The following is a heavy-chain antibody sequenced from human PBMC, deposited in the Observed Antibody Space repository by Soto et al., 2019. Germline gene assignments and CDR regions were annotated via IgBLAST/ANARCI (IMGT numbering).Heavy chain of an antibody. CDR2: INPSGGST. V-gene: IGHV1-46*01. Sequence: ASVKVSCKASGYTFTSYYMHWVRQAPGQGLEWMGIINPSGGSTSYAQKFQGRVTMTRDTSTSTVYMELSSLRSEDTAVYYCARDAGPSGSYYWSFTNYYYGMDVWGQGTTVTVSS. CDR3: ARDAGPSGSYYWSFTNYYYGMDV. CDR1: GYTFTSYY. D-gene: IGHD3-10*01. J-gene: IGHJ6*02.